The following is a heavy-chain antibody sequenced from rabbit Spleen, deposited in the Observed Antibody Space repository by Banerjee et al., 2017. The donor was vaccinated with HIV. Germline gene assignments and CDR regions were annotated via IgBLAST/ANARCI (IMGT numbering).Heavy chain of an antibody. CDR3: ARDTGSSFSSYGMDL. CDR1: GFSFSSGYY. D-gene: IGHD8-1*01. Sequence: QQQLEESGGGLVKPGGTLTLTCTASGFSFSSGYYMGWVRQAPGKGLEWIACIGTGSSGVTYYASWAKSRFAISKTSSTTVTLQMTSLTVADTATYFCARDTGSSFSSYGMDLWGPGTLVTVS. V-gene: IGHV1S45*01. CDR2: IGTGSSGVT. J-gene: IGHJ6*01.